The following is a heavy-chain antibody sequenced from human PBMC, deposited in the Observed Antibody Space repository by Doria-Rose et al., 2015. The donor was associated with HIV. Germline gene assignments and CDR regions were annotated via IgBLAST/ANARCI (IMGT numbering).Heavy chain of an antibody. V-gene: IGHV2-26*01. J-gene: IGHJ4*02. CDR2: IFSDDER. D-gene: IGHD6-13*01. Sequence: ESAPVLVKPTETLTLSCTVSGVSLSSPGMGVSWIRQPPGKALEWLANIFSDDERYYKTSLKSRLTISRGTSKSQVVLTMTDMDPVDTATYYCARIKSSRWYHKYYFDFWGQGTLVIVSA. CDR1: GVSLSSPGMG. CDR3: ARIKSSRWYHKYYFDF.